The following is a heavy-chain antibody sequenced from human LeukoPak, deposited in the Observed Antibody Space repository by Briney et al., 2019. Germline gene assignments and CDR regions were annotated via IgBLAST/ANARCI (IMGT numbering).Heavy chain of an antibody. CDR2: IYYSGST. CDR3: ARHWNLVIDY. J-gene: IGHJ4*02. D-gene: IGHD1-7*01. V-gene: IGHV4-39*01. CDR1: GGSISSSSYY. Sequence: PSETLSLTCTVSGGSISSSSYYWGWIRQPPGKGLEWIGSIYYSGSTYYNPSLKSRVTISVDTSKNQFSLKLSSVTAADTAVYYCARHWNLVIDYWGQGTLVTVSS.